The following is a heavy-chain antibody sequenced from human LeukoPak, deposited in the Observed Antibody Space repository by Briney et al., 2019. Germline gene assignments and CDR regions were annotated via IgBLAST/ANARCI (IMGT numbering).Heavy chain of an antibody. CDR2: ISSSGSTI. CDR1: GFTFSTYS. Sequence: PGGSLRLSCAASGFTFSTYSMNWVRQAPGKGLEWVSYISSSGSTIYYADSVKGRFTISRDNTKNSLYQQMNSLRDEDTAVYYCARINYDIPAYWGQGTLVTVSS. CDR3: ARINYDIPAY. J-gene: IGHJ4*02. D-gene: IGHD3-9*01. V-gene: IGHV3-48*02.